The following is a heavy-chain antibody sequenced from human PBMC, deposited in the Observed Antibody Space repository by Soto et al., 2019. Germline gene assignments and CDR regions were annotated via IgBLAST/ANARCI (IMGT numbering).Heavy chain of an antibody. Sequence: GGSLSLSCAASGFPFSSYLMSWVRQAPGKGLEWVANIKQDGSEKYYVDSVKGRFTISRDNAKNSLYLQMNSLRAEDTAVYYCARVVGLYYYYGMDVWGQGTTVTVSS. CDR3: ARVVGLYYYYGMDV. V-gene: IGHV3-7*01. CDR1: GFPFSSYL. CDR2: IKQDGSEK. J-gene: IGHJ6*02. D-gene: IGHD2-2*01.